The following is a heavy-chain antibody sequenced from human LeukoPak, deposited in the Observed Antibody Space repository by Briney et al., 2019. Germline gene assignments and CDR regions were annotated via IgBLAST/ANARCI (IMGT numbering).Heavy chain of an antibody. CDR2: VSGSGGST. V-gene: IGHV3-23*01. J-gene: IGHJ4*02. CDR1: GFTFSSYA. Sequence: GGSLRLSCAASGFTFSSYAMTWVRQAPWKGLEWVSGVSGSGGSTYYADSVKGRFTISRDNSKNTLSLQMSSLRAEDTAVYYRAKSATVGIKAPFDCWGQGALVTVSS. CDR3: AKSATVGIKAPFDC. D-gene: IGHD1-26*01.